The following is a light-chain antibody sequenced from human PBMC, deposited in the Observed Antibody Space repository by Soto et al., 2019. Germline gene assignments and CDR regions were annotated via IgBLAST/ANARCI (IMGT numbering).Light chain of an antibody. CDR3: CSYAGNSLWV. Sequence: QSVLTQPRSVSGSPGQSVTISCTGTSSDVGGYNYVSWYQQHPGKAPKLMIYDVSKWPSGVPDRFSGSKSGNTACLTISGLQAEDEADYYCCSYAGNSLWVFGGGTKLTVL. CDR2: DVS. CDR1: SSDVGGYNY. J-gene: IGLJ3*02. V-gene: IGLV2-11*01.